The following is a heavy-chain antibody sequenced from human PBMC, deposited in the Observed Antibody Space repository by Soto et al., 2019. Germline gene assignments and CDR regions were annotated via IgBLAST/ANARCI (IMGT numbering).Heavy chain of an antibody. J-gene: IGHJ4*02. CDR3: ARDRDYRDYVNFDY. D-gene: IGHD4-17*01. CDR2: ISSSSSTI. Sequence: GGSLRLSCAASGFTFSSYSMNWVRQAPGKGLEWVSYISSSSSTIYYADSVKGRFTISRDNAKNSLYLQMNSLRAEDTAVYYCARDRDYRDYVNFDYWGQGTLVTVSS. V-gene: IGHV3-48*01. CDR1: GFTFSSYS.